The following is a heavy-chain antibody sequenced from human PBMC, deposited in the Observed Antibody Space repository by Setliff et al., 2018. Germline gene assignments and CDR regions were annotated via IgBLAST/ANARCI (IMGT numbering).Heavy chain of an antibody. CDR2: IYVNGGST. V-gene: IGHV4-61*02. CDR3: ARAGYELGQYNWFDP. D-gene: IGHD2-2*01. CDR1: GDSISSGIYH. J-gene: IGHJ5*02. Sequence: SETLSLTCSVSGDSISSGIYHRSWIRQPAGKGLEWIGRIYVNGGSTTYSPSLKSRVTISVDTSKNQFSLNLSSVTAADTAVYYCARAGYELGQYNWFDPWGQGTLVTVSS.